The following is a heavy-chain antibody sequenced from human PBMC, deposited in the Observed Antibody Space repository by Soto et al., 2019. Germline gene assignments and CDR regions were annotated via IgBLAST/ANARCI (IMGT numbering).Heavy chain of an antibody. CDR2: INHSGST. D-gene: IGHD1-26*01. Sequence: SETLSLTCAVYGGSFSGYYWSWIRQPPGKGLEWIGEINHSGSTNYNPSLKSRVTISVDTSKNQFSLKLSSVTAADTAVYYCARGGPQWELSSPRFDYWGQGTLVTVSS. J-gene: IGHJ4*02. CDR1: GGSFSGYY. CDR3: ARGGPQWELSSPRFDY. V-gene: IGHV4-34*01.